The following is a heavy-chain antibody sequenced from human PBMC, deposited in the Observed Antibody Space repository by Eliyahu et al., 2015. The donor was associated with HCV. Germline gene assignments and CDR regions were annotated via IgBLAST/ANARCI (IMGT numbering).Heavy chain of an antibody. CDR2: INHSGST. Sequence: QVQLQQWGAGLLKPSETLSLTCAVYGGSFSGYYWXWIRQPPGKGLEWIGEINHSGSTNYNPSLKSRVTISVDTSKNQFSLKLSSVTAADTAVYYCARGVDGEVATIGSTIVVYFDYWGQGTLVTVSS. CDR1: GGSFSGYY. V-gene: IGHV4-34*01. J-gene: IGHJ4*02. D-gene: IGHD5-12*01. CDR3: ARGVDGEVATIGSTIVVYFDY.